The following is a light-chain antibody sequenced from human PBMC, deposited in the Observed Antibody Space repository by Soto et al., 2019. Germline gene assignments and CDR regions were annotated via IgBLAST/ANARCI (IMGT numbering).Light chain of an antibody. CDR1: QTISTY. Sequence: DIQMTQSPSSLSASVGDRVTITCRASQTISTYLNWYQQNPGKAPKLLIYAASSLQSGVPSRFSSSGSETDYTLTISSLQPEDFATYYCQQSSNIPYTFGQGTKLEIK. J-gene: IGKJ2*01. CDR2: AAS. V-gene: IGKV1-39*01. CDR3: QQSSNIPYT.